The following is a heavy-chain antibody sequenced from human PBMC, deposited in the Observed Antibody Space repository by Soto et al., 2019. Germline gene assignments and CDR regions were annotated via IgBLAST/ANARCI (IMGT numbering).Heavy chain of an antibody. D-gene: IGHD5-12*01. CDR2: IWYDGSNK. CDR1: GFTFSSYG. V-gene: IGHV3-33*01. Sequence: GGSLRLSCAASGFTFSSYGMHWVRQAPGKGLEWVAVIWYDGSNKYYADSVKGRFTISRDNSKNTLYLQMNSLRAEDTAVYYCARDLAPTGLATRGWYYYGMDVWGQGTTVTVLL. CDR3: ARDLAPTGLATRGWYYYGMDV. J-gene: IGHJ6*02.